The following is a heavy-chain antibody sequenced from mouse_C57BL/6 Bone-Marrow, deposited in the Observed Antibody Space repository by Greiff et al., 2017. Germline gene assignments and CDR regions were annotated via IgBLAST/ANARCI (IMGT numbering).Heavy chain of an antibody. D-gene: IGHD2-4*01. CDR1: GFNIKDDY. Sequence: VQLQQSGPELVRPGASVKLSCTASGFNIKDDYMPWVKQRPEQGLEWIGWIDPENGDTEYASKFQGKATITADTSSNTAYLQLSSLTSEDTAVYYCTTLYDYDFDYWGQGTTLTVSS. V-gene: IGHV14-4*01. J-gene: IGHJ2*01. CDR3: TTLYDYDFDY. CDR2: IDPENGDT.